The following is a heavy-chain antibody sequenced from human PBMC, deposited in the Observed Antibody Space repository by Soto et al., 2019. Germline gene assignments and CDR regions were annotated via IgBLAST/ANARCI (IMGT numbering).Heavy chain of an antibody. CDR1: GGSISSSSYY. D-gene: IGHD2-21*02. CDR2: IYYSGST. CDR3: ARQFGGNSGWYFDL. V-gene: IGHV4-39*01. Sequence: SETLSLTCTVSGGSISSSSYYWGWIRQPPGKGLEWIGSIYYSGSTYYNPSLKSRVTISVDTSKNQFSLKLSSVTAADTAVYYCARQFGGNSGWYFDLWGRGTLVTVSS. J-gene: IGHJ2*01.